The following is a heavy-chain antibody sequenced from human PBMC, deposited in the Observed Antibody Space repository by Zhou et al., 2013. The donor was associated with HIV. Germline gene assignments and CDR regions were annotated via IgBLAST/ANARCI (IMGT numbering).Heavy chain of an antibody. V-gene: IGHV1-69*08. CDR3: ARGRGHRSGYYDG. D-gene: IGHD3-16*01. Sequence: QVQLVQSGAEVKKPGSSVKVSCKVSGGTFNSYTIAWVRQAPGQGLEWMGNIIPLFGTTNYAQKFQGRVTITADKSTTTSYMDLSSLRSDDTAVYYCARGRGHRSGYYDGWGQGDNGHRLF. J-gene: IGHJ3*01. CDR1: GGTFNSYT. CDR2: IIPLFGTT.